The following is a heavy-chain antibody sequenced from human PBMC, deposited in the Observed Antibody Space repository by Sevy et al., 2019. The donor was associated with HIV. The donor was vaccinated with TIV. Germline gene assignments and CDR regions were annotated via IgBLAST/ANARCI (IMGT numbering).Heavy chain of an antibody. CDR3: ARPRGRLAVIEDAFDI. CDR1: GYTFTSYG. J-gene: IGHJ3*02. D-gene: IGHD2-21*01. CDR2: ISAYNGNT. Sequence: ASVKVSCKASGYTFTSYGISWVRQAPGQGLEWMGWISAYNGNTNYAQKLQGRVTMTTDTSTSTAYMERRSLRSDDTAVYYCARPRGRLAVIEDAFDIWGQGTMVTVSS. V-gene: IGHV1-18*01.